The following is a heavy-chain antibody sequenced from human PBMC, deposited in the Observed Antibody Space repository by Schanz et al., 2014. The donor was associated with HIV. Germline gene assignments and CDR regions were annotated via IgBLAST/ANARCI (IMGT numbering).Heavy chain of an antibody. V-gene: IGHV3-33*06. CDR2: MWYDESHK. Sequence: QVQLVESGGGVVQPGRSLRLSCTASGFTFSNSGMHWVRQAPGKGLEWVAAMWYDESHKGYADSVKGRFTISRDNSKNTLYLQMNSLRAEDTAVYYCAKEAVTTCFDYWGQGTLVTVSS. D-gene: IGHD4-4*01. CDR3: AKEAVTTCFDY. J-gene: IGHJ4*02. CDR1: GFTFSNSG.